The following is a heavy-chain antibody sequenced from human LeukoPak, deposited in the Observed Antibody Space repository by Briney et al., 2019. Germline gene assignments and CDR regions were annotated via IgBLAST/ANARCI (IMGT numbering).Heavy chain of an antibody. Sequence: QSGGSLRLSCAASGFTFSSYAMHWVRQAPGKGLEWVAVISYDGSNKYYADSVKGRFTISRDNSKNTLYLQMNSLRAEDTAVYYCARELRLYYDSSGYYYGSAFDIWGQGTMVTASS. D-gene: IGHD3-22*01. V-gene: IGHV3-30*04. J-gene: IGHJ3*02. CDR3: ARELRLYYDSSGYYYGSAFDI. CDR2: ISYDGSNK. CDR1: GFTFSSYA.